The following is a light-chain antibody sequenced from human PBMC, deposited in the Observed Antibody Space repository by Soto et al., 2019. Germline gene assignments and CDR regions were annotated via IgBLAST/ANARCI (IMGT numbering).Light chain of an antibody. J-gene: IGLJ3*02. Sequence: QPVLTQSPSASASLGASVKLTCTLSSVYSTYAIAWHQRQSEKGPRFLMKINYDGTHSKGDGFFDRFSGSSSGAERHLTISSLQSEDEADYYCQSLGTGIQVFGGGTKPTVL. CDR1: SVYSTYA. CDR3: QSLGTGIQV. V-gene: IGLV4-69*01. CDR2: INYDGTH.